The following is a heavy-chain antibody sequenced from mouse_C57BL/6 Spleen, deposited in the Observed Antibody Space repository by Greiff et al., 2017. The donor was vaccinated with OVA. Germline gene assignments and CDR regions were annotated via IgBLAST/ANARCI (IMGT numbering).Heavy chain of an antibody. Sequence: QVQLQQPGAELVKPGASVKLSCKASGYTFTSYWMHWVKQRPGQGLEWIGMIHPNSGSTNYNEKFKSKATLTVDKSSSTAYMQLSSLTSEDSAVYYCARNPLYYGSSYNAMDYWGQGTSVTVSS. CDR1: GYTFTSYW. V-gene: IGHV1-64*01. J-gene: IGHJ4*01. CDR2: IHPNSGST. CDR3: ARNPLYYGSSYNAMDY. D-gene: IGHD1-1*01.